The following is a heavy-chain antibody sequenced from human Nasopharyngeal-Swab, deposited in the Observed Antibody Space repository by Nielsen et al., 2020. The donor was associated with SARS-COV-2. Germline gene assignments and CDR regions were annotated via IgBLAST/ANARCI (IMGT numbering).Heavy chain of an antibody. D-gene: IGHD5-24*01. Sequence: SLQISCAASGFTFNNYNFNWVRQAPGKGLEWVSGISWNSGSIGYADSVKGRFTISRDNAKNSLYLQMNSLRAEDTALYYCAKDIRRVRWLQLFDYWGQGTLVTVSS. CDR2: ISWNSGSI. CDR1: GFTFNNYN. J-gene: IGHJ4*02. V-gene: IGHV3-9*01. CDR3: AKDIRRVRWLQLFDY.